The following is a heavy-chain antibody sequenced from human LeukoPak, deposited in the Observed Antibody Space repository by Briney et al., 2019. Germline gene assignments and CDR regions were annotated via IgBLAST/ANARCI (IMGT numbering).Heavy chain of an antibody. CDR3: ARTIEMATISYFDY. D-gene: IGHD5-24*01. CDR1: GFTFNTYS. J-gene: IGHJ4*02. CDR2: ISYDGSNK. Sequence: GGSLRLSCAASGFTFNTYSMHWVRQASGKGLEWVAVISYDGSNKYYADSVKGRFTISRDNAKNSLYLQMNSLRAGDTAVYYCARTIEMATISYFDYWGQGTLVTVSS. V-gene: IGHV3-30*03.